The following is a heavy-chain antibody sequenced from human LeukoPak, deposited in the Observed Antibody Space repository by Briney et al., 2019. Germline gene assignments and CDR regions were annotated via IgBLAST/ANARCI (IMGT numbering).Heavy chain of an antibody. D-gene: IGHD3-22*01. CDR2: IYYSGST. CDR1: GGSISSSSYY. CDR3: ARTGRYYDSSSYAFDI. Sequence: PSETLSLTCTVSGGSISSSSYYWGWIRQPPGKGLEWIGSIYYSGSTYYNPSLKSRVTISVDTSKNQFSLKLSSVTAADTAVYYCARTGRYYDSSSYAFDIWGQGTMVTVSS. J-gene: IGHJ3*02. V-gene: IGHV4-39*07.